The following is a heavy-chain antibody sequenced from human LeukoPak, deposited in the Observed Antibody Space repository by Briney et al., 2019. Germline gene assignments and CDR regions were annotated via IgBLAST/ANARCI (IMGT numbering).Heavy chain of an antibody. Sequence: SQTLSLTCAISGDSGSSDSVAWNWIRKSPSTGLEWLGRTYYRSKWYNDYAVSVKSRLTINPDTSKNQFSLQLNSVTPEDTAVYYCARGIAGWYRVSGAAAQSYYYYMDVWDKGTTVTVSS. CDR3: ARGIAGWYRVSGAAAQSYYYYMDV. J-gene: IGHJ6*03. V-gene: IGHV6-1*01. CDR2: TYYRSKWYN. D-gene: IGHD6-13*01. CDR1: GDSGSSDSVA.